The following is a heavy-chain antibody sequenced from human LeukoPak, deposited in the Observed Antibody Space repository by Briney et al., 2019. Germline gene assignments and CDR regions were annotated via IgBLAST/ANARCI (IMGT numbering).Heavy chain of an antibody. V-gene: IGHV4-59*11. D-gene: IGHD2-2*01. CDR1: GGSLSSHY. CDR2: IHDTGST. J-gene: IGHJ4*02. CDR3: ARFSSGCSTSSCYLTY. Sequence: SETLSLTCSVSGGSLSSHYWSRIRQPPGEGLELIGHIHDTGSTFYNPSLRGRVTISLDTSNNQFSLKLTSMTAADTAVYYCARFSSGCSTSSCYLTYWGQGTLVTVS.